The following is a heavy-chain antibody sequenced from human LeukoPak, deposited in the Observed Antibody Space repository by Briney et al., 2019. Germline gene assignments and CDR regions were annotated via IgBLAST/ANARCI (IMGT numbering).Heavy chain of an antibody. CDR2: ISYDGSNK. D-gene: IGHD2-2*02. Sequence: YPGGSLRLSCAASGFTFSSYAMHWVRQAPGKGLEWVAVISYDGSNKDYADSVKGRFTISRDNSKNTLYLQMNSLRAEDTAVYYCARAFYCSGTSCYRAGLYYFDYWGQGTLVTVSS. J-gene: IGHJ4*02. CDR3: ARAFYCSGTSCYRAGLYYFDY. V-gene: IGHV3-30*14. CDR1: GFTFSSYA.